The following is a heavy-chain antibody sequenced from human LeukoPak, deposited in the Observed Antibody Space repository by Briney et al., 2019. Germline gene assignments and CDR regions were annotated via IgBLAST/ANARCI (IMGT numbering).Heavy chain of an antibody. CDR1: GGSVSSDSYY. CDR2: IHNSGST. D-gene: IGHD4-17*01. Sequence: TSETLSLTCKVSGGSVSSDSYYWSWIRQPPGQGLEWIGYIHNSGSTKYNASFKSRLTISVDTSKNQFSLEVTSVTAADTAVYYCARTNYGDYNWFDPWGQGTLVTVSS. CDR3: ARTNYGDYNWFDP. V-gene: IGHV4-61*01. J-gene: IGHJ5*02.